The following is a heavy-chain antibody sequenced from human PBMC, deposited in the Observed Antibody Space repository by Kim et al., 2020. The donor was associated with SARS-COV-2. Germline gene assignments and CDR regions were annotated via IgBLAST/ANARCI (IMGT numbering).Heavy chain of an antibody. J-gene: IGHJ4*02. Sequence: LKRRVTISVDTSKNQFSLKLSSVTAADTAVYYCARSLNYYGSGSYPGYFDYWGQGTLVTVSS. CDR3: ARSLNYYGSGSYPGYFDY. V-gene: IGHV4-59*01. D-gene: IGHD3-10*01.